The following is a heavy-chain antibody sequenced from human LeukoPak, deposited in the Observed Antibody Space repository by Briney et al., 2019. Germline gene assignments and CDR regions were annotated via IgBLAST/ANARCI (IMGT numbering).Heavy chain of an antibody. Sequence: SSETLSLTCTVSGGSISSYYWSWIRQPPGKGLEWIGYIYHSGSTYYNPSLKSRVTISVDRSKNQFSLKLSSVTAADTAVYYCAREGPDYYMDVWGKGTTVTVSS. CDR1: GGSISSYY. V-gene: IGHV4-59*12. CDR3: AREGPDYYMDV. J-gene: IGHJ6*03. CDR2: IYHSGST.